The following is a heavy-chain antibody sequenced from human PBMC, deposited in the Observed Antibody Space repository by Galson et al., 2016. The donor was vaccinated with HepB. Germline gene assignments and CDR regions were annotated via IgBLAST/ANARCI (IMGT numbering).Heavy chain of an antibody. Sequence: SLRLSCAASGFTLRSYAMHWVRQAPGKGLEWVAITSYDGNYKYYADSVKGRFTISRDNSKNTLYLQLNSLRTGDTAVYYCAVDATAGNDRLGFKPNWFDPWGQGTPVTVSS. J-gene: IGHJ5*02. CDR3: AVDATAGNDRLGFKPNWFDP. CDR1: GFTLRSYA. V-gene: IGHV3-30*03. D-gene: IGHD1-14*01. CDR2: TSYDGNYK.